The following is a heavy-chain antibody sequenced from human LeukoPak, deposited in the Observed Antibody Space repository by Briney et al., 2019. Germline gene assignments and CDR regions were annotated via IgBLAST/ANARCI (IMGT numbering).Heavy chain of an antibody. CDR3: AVAGGSYFPEPIDY. Sequence: GGSLRLSCAASGLTVSSSYLNWVRQAPGKGLEWVSVLYSGGNTYYADSVKGRFIISRDNFENTLYLQMNSLRAEDTAVYYCAVAGGSYFPEPIDYWGQGTLVTASS. J-gene: IGHJ4*02. CDR1: GLTVSSSY. D-gene: IGHD1-26*01. CDR2: LYSGGNT. V-gene: IGHV3-53*01.